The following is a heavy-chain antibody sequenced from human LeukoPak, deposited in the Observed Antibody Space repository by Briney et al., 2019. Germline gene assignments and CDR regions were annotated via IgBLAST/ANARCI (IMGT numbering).Heavy chain of an antibody. J-gene: IGHJ4*02. Sequence: GGSLRLSCAASGFTFSSYAMSWVRQAPGKGLEWVSAISGSGGSTYYADSVKGRFTISRDNSKNTLYLQMNSLRAEDTAVYYCVKDTTVVTNFVGDYWGQGTLVTVSS. CDR3: VKDTTVVTNFVGDY. V-gene: IGHV3-23*01. CDR1: GFTFSSYA. D-gene: IGHD4-23*01. CDR2: ISGSGGST.